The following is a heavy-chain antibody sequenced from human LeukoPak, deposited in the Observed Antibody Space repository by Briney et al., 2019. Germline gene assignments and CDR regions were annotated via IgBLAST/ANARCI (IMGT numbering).Heavy chain of an antibody. D-gene: IGHD3-3*01. Sequence: GASVKVSCKASGYTFTSYDINWVRQATGQGLEWMGWMNPNSGNTGYAQKFQGRVTMTRDMSTSTVYMELSSLRSEDTAVYYCAREGDDITNNWFDPWGQGTLVTVSS. CDR2: MNPNSGNT. CDR3: AREGDDITNNWFDP. CDR1: GYTFTSYD. V-gene: IGHV1-8*01. J-gene: IGHJ5*02.